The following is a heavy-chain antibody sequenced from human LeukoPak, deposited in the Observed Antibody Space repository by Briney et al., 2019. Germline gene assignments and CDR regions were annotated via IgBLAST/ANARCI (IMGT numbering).Heavy chain of an antibody. CDR3: ARDRSLITMVRVLDV. V-gene: IGHV3-7*01. D-gene: IGHD3-10*01. J-gene: IGHJ6*02. CDR2: IKQDGSEK. Sequence: GGSLRLSCAASGFTFSSHWMSWVRQAPGKGLEWVANIKQDGSEKYYVDSVKGRFTISRDNAKNSLYLQMNSLRAEDTAVYYCARDRSLITMVRVLDVWGQGTTVTVSS. CDR1: GFTFSSHW.